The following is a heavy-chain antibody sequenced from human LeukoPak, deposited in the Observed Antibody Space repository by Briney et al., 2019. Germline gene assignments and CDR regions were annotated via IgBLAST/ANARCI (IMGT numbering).Heavy chain of an antibody. D-gene: IGHD6-13*01. CDR2: IYHSGST. V-gene: IGHV4-4*02. CDR1: GGSISSSNW. Sequence: SGTLSLTCAVSGGSISSSNWWSWVRQPPGKGLEWIGEIYHSGSTNYNPSLKSRVTISVDKSKNQFSLKLSSVTAADTAVYYCARDGIAAALEDNWFDPWGQGTLVTVSS. CDR3: ARDGIAAALEDNWFDP. J-gene: IGHJ5*02.